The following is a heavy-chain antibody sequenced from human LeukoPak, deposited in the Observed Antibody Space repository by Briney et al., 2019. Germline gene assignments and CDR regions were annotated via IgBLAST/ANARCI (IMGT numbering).Heavy chain of an antibody. D-gene: IGHD2-2*01. V-gene: IGHV4-61*08. J-gene: IGHJ3*02. CDR1: GGSISSGDYY. CDR2: IYYSGST. Sequence: SETLSLTCTVSGGSISSGDYYWTWIRQPPGKGLEWIGYIYYSGSTKYNPSLKSRVTISVDTSKNQFSLKLSSVTAADTAVYYCAVVVVPAADSVAFDIWGQGTMVTVSS. CDR3: AVVVVPAADSVAFDI.